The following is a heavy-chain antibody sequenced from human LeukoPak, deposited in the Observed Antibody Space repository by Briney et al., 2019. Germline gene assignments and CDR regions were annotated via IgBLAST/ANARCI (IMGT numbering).Heavy chain of an antibody. V-gene: IGHV4-59*12. D-gene: IGHD3-10*01. CDR1: GGSISSYY. CDR3: ARAPGYYGSGSYLVDY. CDR2: IYYSGST. J-gene: IGHJ4*02. Sequence: SETLSLTCTVSGGSISSYYWSWIRQPPGKGLEWIGYIYYSGSTNYNPSLKSRVTISVDTSKNQFSLKLSSVTAADTAVYYCARAPGYYGSGSYLVDYWGQGTLVTVSS.